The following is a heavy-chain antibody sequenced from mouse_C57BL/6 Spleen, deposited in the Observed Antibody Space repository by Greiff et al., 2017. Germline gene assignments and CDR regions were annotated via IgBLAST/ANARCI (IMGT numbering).Heavy chain of an antibody. CDR3: ARGGGYDEEGWDFDD. CDR1: GYTFTSYW. Sequence: QVQLQQPGAELVKPGASVKLSCKASGYTFTSYWMHWVKQRPGRGLEWIGRIDPNSGGTTYNEKFKSKATLTVDKPSSTAYMQLSSLTSEDSAVYYCARGGGYDEEGWDFDDWGQGTTLTVSS. V-gene: IGHV1-72*01. D-gene: IGHD2-2*01. CDR2: IDPNSGGT. J-gene: IGHJ2*01.